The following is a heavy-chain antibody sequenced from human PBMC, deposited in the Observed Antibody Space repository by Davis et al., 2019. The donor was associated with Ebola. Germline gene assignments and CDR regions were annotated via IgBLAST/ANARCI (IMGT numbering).Heavy chain of an antibody. J-gene: IGHJ5*02. D-gene: IGHD4-17*01. CDR1: GYTFTGYY. Sequence: ASVKVSCKASGYTFTGYYMHWVRQAPGQGLEWMGWINPNSGGTNYAQKFQGWVTMTRDTSASTAYMELSSLISEDTAAYYCARGGTTATTWFDPWGQGTLVTVSS. CDR3: ARGGTTATTWFDP. CDR2: INPNSGGT. V-gene: IGHV1-2*04.